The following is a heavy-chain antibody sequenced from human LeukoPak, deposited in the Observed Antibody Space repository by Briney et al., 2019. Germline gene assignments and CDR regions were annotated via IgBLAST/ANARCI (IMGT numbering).Heavy chain of an antibody. V-gene: IGHV4-30-2*01. D-gene: IGHD4-17*01. J-gene: IGHJ2*01. CDR2: IYHSGST. CDR1: GGSISSGGYS. Sequence: SQTLSLTCAVSGGSISSGGYSWRWIRQPPGKGLEWIGYIYHSGSTYYNPSLKSRVTISVDRSKNQFSLKLSSVTAADTAVYYCARGGTVTTRHFDLWGRGTLVTVSS. CDR3: ARGGTVTTRHFDL.